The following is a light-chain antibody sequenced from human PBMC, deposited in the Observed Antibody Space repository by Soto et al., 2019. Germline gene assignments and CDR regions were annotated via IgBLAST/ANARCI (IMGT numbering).Light chain of an antibody. Sequence: EIVMTQSPATLSVSPGDRATLSCRASQSVSSSLAWYQQKPGKAPRLLIYGASTRATGIPARFSGSGSGTEFTLTISSLQSADFAVYYCQQYNNWPPMYTFGQGTKLEIK. CDR3: QQYNNWPPMYT. V-gene: IGKV3-15*01. CDR2: GAS. J-gene: IGKJ2*01. CDR1: QSVSSS.